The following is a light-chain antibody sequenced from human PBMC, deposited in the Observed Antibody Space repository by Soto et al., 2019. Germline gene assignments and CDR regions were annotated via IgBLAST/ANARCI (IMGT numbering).Light chain of an antibody. CDR2: ASS. CDR1: QSISDY. J-gene: IGKJ4*01. CDR3: QQSRGPSLT. Sequence: DIQMTQSPSSLSASVGDRVTITCRASQSISDYLNWYQQKPGKAPNLLIYASSILQSGVPSRFSGSGSGTDFTLTITSLQPEDFATYYCQQSRGPSLTFGGGTKVEVK. V-gene: IGKV1-39*01.